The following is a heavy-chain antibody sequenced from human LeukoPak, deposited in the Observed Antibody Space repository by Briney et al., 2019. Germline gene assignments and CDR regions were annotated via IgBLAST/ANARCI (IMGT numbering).Heavy chain of an antibody. J-gene: IGHJ3*02. Sequence: GESLKISCKGSGYSFSTYWIGWVRQMPGKGLEWMGIIYPGDSDTRYSPSFQGQVIISVDKSISTAYLQWSSLKASDTAIYYCARPSFRAFDIWGQGTMGTVSS. V-gene: IGHV5-51*01. CDR1: GYSFSTYW. D-gene: IGHD3-16*01. CDR2: IYPGDSDT. CDR3: ARPSFRAFDI.